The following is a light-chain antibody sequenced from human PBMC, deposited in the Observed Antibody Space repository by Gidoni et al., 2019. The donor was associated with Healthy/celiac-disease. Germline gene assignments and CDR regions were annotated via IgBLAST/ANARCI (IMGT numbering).Light chain of an antibody. CDR3: QQYGSSPWT. Sequence: EIVLTQSPGTLSLSPGERATLSCRASQSVSSSYLAWYQQKPGQAPRLLIYGASSRATGIPDRFSGSASGTDFPLTISRLEPEYFAVYYCQQYGSSPWTFGQGTKVEI. V-gene: IGKV3-20*01. CDR2: GAS. J-gene: IGKJ1*01. CDR1: QSVSSSY.